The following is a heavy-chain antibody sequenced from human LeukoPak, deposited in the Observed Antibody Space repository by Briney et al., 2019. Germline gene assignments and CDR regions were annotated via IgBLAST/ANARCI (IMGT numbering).Heavy chain of an antibody. D-gene: IGHD6-19*01. J-gene: IGHJ4*02. Sequence: PSETLSLTCTVSGGSISSSSYYWGWIRQPPGKGLEWIGSIYYSGSTYYNPSLKSRVTISVDTSKNQFSLKLSSVTAADTAVYYCARVRRGYSSGWIDYWGQGTLVTVSS. CDR2: IYYSGST. V-gene: IGHV4-39*07. CDR1: GGSISSSSYY. CDR3: ARVRRGYSSGWIDY.